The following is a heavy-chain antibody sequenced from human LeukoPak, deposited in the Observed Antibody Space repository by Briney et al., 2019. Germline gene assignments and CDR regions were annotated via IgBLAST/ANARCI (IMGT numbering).Heavy chain of an antibody. CDR2: ISSSSSYI. CDR1: GFTFSSYS. V-gene: IGHV3-21*01. CDR3: ARVLWFGEFWYYFDY. J-gene: IGHJ4*02. D-gene: IGHD3-10*01. Sequence: GGSLRLSCAASGFTFSSYSMNWVRQAPGKGLEWVSYISSSSSYIYYADSVKGRFTISRDNAKNSLYLQMNSLRAEDTAVYYCARVLWFGEFWYYFDYWGQGTLVTVSS.